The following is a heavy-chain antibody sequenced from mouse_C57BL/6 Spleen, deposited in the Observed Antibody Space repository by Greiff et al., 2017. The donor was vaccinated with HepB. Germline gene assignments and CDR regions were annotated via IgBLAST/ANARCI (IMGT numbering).Heavy chain of an antibody. CDR3: ARCYYGSSSGYFDY. Sequence: QVHVKQSGPELVKPGASVKISCKASGYTFTDYYINWVKQRPGQGLEWIGWIFPGSGSTYYNEKFKGKATLTVDKSSSTAYMLLSSLTSEDSAVYFCARCYYGSSSGYFDYWGQGTTLTVSS. D-gene: IGHD1-1*01. J-gene: IGHJ2*01. CDR2: IFPGSGST. CDR1: GYTFTDYY. V-gene: IGHV1-75*01.